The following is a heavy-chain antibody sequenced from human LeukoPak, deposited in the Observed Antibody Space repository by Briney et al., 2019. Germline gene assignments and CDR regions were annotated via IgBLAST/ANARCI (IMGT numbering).Heavy chain of an antibody. D-gene: IGHD6-19*01. J-gene: IGHJ3*02. CDR1: GFTFSSYS. CDR3: ARGEAVAGTDAFDI. V-gene: IGHV3-21*01. Sequence: GGSLRLSCAASGFTFSSYSMNWVRQAPGKGLEWVSSISSSSSYIYYADSVKGRFTISRDNAKNSLYLQMNRLRAEDTAVYYCARGEAVAGTDAFDIWGQGTMVTVSS. CDR2: ISSSSSYI.